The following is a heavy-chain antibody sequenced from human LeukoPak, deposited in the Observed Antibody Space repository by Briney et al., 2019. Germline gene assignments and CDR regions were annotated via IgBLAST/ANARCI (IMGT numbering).Heavy chain of an antibody. V-gene: IGHV3-74*01. CDR3: ARAGRYCSSTSCPKRDYYGMDV. CDR2: INSDGSST. D-gene: IGHD2-2*01. Sequence: GGSLRFSCAASGFTFSSYWMHWVRQAPGKGLVWVSRINSDGSSTSYADSVKGRFTISRDNAKNTLYLQMNSLRAEDTAVYYCARAGRYCSSTSCPKRDYYGMDVWGQGTTVTVSS. J-gene: IGHJ6*02. CDR1: GFTFSSYW.